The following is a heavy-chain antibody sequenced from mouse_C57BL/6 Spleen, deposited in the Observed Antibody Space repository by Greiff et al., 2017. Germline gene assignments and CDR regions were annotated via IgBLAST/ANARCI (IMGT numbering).Heavy chain of an antibody. V-gene: IGHV1-80*01. J-gene: IGHJ3*01. CDR2: IYPGDGDT. CDR3: ARSRFFAY. Sequence: VQWVESGAELVKPGASVKISCKASGYAFSSYWMNWVKQRPGKGLEWIGQIYPGDGDTNYNGKFKGKATLTADKSSSTAYMQLSSLTSEDSAVYFCARSRFFAYWGQGTLVTVSA. CDR1: GYAFSSYW.